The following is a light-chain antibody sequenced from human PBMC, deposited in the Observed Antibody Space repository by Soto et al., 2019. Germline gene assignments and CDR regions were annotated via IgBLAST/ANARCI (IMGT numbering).Light chain of an antibody. V-gene: IGKV3-20*01. CDR1: QSVSSSY. Sequence: EIVLTQSPGTLYLSPGERATLSCRASQSVSSSYLAWYQQKPGQAPRLLIYGASSRATGIPARFSGSGSGTDFTLTISRLEPEDFAVYYCQQYGSSPPTFGQGTKVEIK. J-gene: IGKJ1*01. CDR2: GAS. CDR3: QQYGSSPPT.